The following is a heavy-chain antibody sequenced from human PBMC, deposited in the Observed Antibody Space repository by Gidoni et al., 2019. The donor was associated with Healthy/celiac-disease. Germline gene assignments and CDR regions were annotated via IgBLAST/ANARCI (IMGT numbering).Heavy chain of an antibody. V-gene: IGHV1-2*02. D-gene: IGHD2-15*01. Sequence: QVQLVQSGAEVKKPGAAVKVSCRASGYTFTGYYLHWMRQAPGQGLEWMGWINPNSGGTTYAQKFQGRVTMTRDTSISTAYMELSRLRSDDTAVYYCARDAGPPYCSGGSCYSVVDWFDPWGQGTLVTVSS. CDR3: ARDAGPPYCSGGSCYSVVDWFDP. J-gene: IGHJ5*02. CDR2: INPNSGGT. CDR1: GYTFTGYY.